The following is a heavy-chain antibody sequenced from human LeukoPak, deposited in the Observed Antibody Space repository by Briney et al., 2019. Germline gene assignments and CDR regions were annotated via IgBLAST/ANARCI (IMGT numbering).Heavy chain of an antibody. CDR2: MYNSVS. J-gene: IGHJ4*02. D-gene: IGHD5-24*01. CDR1: GGSISNYY. V-gene: IGHV4-59*08. CDR3: ARHRARDGYNALAY. Sequence: PSEALSLTCTVSGGSISNYYWSWIRHPPGKALEWIAYMYNSVSNYTPSIKSRVTISVDTSKNQFYMKLSSVTAADTAVYYCARHRARDGYNALAYWGQGTLVTVSS.